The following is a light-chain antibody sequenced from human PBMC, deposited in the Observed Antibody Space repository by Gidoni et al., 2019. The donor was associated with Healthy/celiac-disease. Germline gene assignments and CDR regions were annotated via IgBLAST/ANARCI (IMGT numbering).Light chain of an antibody. V-gene: IGKV4-1*01. J-gene: IGKJ1*01. CDR1: QSVLYSSNNKTY. Sequence: DIVMTQSPASLAVSIGERATINCKSSQSVLYSSNNKTYLAWYQQKPGQPPNLLIYWASTRESWVPDRFSGSGSGTDFTLTISSLQAEDVAVYYCQQYYSTPPTFGQGTKVEIK. CDR2: WAS. CDR3: QQYYSTPPT.